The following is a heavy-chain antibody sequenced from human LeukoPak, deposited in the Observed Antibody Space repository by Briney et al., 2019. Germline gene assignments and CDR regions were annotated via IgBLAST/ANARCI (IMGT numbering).Heavy chain of an antibody. CDR2: MNPNSGNT. Sequence: GASVKVSCKASGYTFTSYDINWVRQATGQGLEWMGWMNPNSGNTGYAQKFQGRVTMTRNTSISTAYMELSSLRSEDTAVYCCARGPRASSSSWQYYFDYWGQGTLVTVSS. CDR3: ARGPRASSSSWQYYFDY. CDR1: GYTFTSYD. V-gene: IGHV1-8*01. J-gene: IGHJ4*02. D-gene: IGHD6-13*01.